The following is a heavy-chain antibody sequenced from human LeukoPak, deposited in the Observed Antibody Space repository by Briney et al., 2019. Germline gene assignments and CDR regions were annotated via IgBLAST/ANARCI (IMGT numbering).Heavy chain of an antibody. Sequence: NPSETLSLTCTVSGGSISSYYWSWIRQPPGKGLEWIGYIYTSGSTNYNPSLKSRVTISVDTSKNQFSLKLSFVTAADTAVYYCARHSPIGWELTEGFDYWGQGTLVTVSS. V-gene: IGHV4-4*09. CDR1: GGSISSYY. D-gene: IGHD1-26*01. CDR3: ARHSPIGWELTEGFDY. J-gene: IGHJ4*02. CDR2: IYTSGST.